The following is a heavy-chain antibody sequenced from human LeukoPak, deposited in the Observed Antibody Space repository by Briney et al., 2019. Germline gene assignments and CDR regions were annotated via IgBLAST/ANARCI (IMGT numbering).Heavy chain of an antibody. CDR1: GGTFSSYA. Sequence: SVKVSCKASGGTFSSYAISWVRQAPGQGLEWMGGIIPIFGTANYAQKFQGRVTITADESTSTACMELSSLRSEDTAVYYCAREGRIAAAGTYFWFDPWGQGTLVTVSS. CDR3: AREGRIAAAGTYFWFDP. V-gene: IGHV1-69*13. D-gene: IGHD6-13*01. CDR2: IIPIFGTA. J-gene: IGHJ5*02.